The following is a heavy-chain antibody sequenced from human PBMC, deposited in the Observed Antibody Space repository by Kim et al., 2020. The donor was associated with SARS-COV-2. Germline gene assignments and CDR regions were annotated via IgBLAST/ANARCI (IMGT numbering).Heavy chain of an antibody. J-gene: IGHJ3*02. CDR1: GGSFSGYY. V-gene: IGHV4-34*01. CDR3: AREPTVTTRAPDAFDI. D-gene: IGHD4-17*01. CDR2: INHSGST. Sequence: SETLSLTCAVYGGSFSGYYWSWIRQPPGKGLEWIGEINHSGSTNYNPSLKSRVTISVDTSKNQFSLKLSSVTAADTAVYYCAREPTVTTRAPDAFDIWGQGTMVTVSS.